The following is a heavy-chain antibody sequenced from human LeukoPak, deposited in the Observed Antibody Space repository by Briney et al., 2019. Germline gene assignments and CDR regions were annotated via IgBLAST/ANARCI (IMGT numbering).Heavy chain of an antibody. J-gene: IGHJ4*02. Sequence: PGGSLRLSCAASGFVFSVHSMNWVRQAPGKGLQWVSSISTTGNDMYYADSVRGRFTISRDNANNSVFLQMKSLRAEDTAMYYCGGPDYWGPGTLVTVSS. V-gene: IGHV3-21*01. CDR3: GGPDY. CDR1: GFVFSVHS. CDR2: ISTTGNDM.